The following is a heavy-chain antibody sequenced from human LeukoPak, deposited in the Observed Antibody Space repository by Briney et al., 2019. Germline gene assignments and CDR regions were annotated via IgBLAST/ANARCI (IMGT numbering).Heavy chain of an antibody. D-gene: IGHD5-18*01. V-gene: IGHV1-69*13. Sequence: GASVKVSFKASGGTFSSYAISWVRQAPGQGLEWMGGIIPIFGTANYAQKFQGRVTITADESTSTAYMELSSLRSEDTAVYYCARPDEDRGYSYGYNYWGQGTLVTVSS. J-gene: IGHJ4*02. CDR1: GGTFSSYA. CDR2: IIPIFGTA. CDR3: ARPDEDRGYSYGYNY.